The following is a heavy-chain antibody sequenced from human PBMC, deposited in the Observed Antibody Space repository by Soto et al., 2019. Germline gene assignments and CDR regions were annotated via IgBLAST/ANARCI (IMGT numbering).Heavy chain of an antibody. V-gene: IGHV3-30*03. CDR1: GFTFSSYG. Sequence: GGSLRLSCAASGFTFSSYGMHWVRQAPGKGLEWVAVISYDGSNKYYADSVKGRFTISRDNSKNTLYLQMNSLRAEDTAVYYCARDRTIFGIPSNWFDPWGQGTLVTVSS. CDR2: ISYDGSNK. CDR3: ARDRTIFGIPSNWFDP. D-gene: IGHD3-3*01. J-gene: IGHJ5*02.